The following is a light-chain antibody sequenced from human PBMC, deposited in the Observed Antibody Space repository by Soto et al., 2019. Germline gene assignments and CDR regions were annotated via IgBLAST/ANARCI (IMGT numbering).Light chain of an antibody. CDR1: SSDVGGYNY. CDR2: EVS. CDR3: SSYTSINTWV. J-gene: IGLJ3*02. Sequence: QSVLTQPASVSGSPGQSITISCTGTSSDVGGYNYVSWYQQHPGKAPKLMIYEVSNRPSGVSNRFSGSKSGNTASLTISGLQGEDEADYYCSSYTSINTWVFGGGTKLTVL. V-gene: IGLV2-14*01.